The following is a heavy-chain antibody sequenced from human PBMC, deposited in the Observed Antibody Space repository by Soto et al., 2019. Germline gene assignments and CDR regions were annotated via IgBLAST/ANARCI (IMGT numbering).Heavy chain of an antibody. J-gene: IGHJ6*02. Sequence: ASVKVSCKASGYTFANYPMHWVRQAPGQRLEWMGWINAGNGNTKYSQNFQGRVTISRDTSASTAYMELRSLRSDDTAVYYCARYSEPYYYYYRMDVWGQGTTVPVSS. CDR3: ARYSEPYYYYYRMDV. CDR1: GYTFANYP. D-gene: IGHD2-21*01. CDR2: INAGNGNT. V-gene: IGHV1-3*01.